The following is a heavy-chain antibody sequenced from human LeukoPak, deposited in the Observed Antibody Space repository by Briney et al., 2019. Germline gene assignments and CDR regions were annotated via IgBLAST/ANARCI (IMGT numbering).Heavy chain of an antibody. CDR3: AXXXXXXMIVVDSGNWFDP. J-gene: IGHJ5*02. Sequence: ASVKVSCKASGGTFSSYAISWVRQAPGQGLEWMGRIIPILGIANYAQKFQGRVTITADRSTSTAYMELSSLRSEDTAVYYCAXXXXXXMIVVDSGNWFDPWGQGTLVTVSS. CDR2: IIPILGIA. D-gene: IGHD3-22*01. CDR1: GGTFSSYA. V-gene: IGHV1-69*04.